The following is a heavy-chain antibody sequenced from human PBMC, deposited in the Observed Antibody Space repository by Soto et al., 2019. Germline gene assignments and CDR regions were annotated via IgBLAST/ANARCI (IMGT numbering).Heavy chain of an antibody. CDR3: ARGTRESGEWLLFDY. CDR2: MNPNDGNT. V-gene: IGHV1-8*01. J-gene: IGHJ4*02. D-gene: IGHD3-3*01. Sequence: ASVKVSCKASGYTFSNYEINWVRQASGQGLEWMGRMNPNDGNTGYAQNFQGRVSMTRNTSINTAYMELSSLRSDDTAVYYCARGTRESGEWLLFDYWGQGALVTVSS. CDR1: GYTFSNYE.